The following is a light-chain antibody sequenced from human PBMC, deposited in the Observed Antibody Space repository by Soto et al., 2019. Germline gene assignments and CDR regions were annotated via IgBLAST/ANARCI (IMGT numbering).Light chain of an antibody. CDR3: QQYDTSLT. J-gene: IGKJ4*01. V-gene: IGKV3D-20*01. CDR2: DTS. CDR1: HTIASVY. Sequence: IVLTQSPASLSLSPEERDNLSCGASHTIASVYLAWYQHKPGLAPRLLIYDTSIRATGIPDRFTGSGSGTDFTLTISRLEPEDFAVYYCQQYDTSLTFGGGTKVDIK.